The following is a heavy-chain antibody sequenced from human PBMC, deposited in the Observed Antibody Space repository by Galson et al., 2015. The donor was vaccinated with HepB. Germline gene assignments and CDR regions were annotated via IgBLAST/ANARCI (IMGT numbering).Heavy chain of an antibody. J-gene: IGHJ6*02. D-gene: IGHD5-24*01. Sequence: LTCTVSGGFISSYYWTWIRQPPGKGLEWIGYIYSSGSTKYNPSLQSRLAMSLDTSQNHFSLQLSSVTAADTAVYFCARVSHNNYYFHGMDVWGQGTTVAVSS. CDR2: IYSSGST. CDR1: GGFISSYY. V-gene: IGHV4-4*08. CDR3: ARVSHNNYYFHGMDV.